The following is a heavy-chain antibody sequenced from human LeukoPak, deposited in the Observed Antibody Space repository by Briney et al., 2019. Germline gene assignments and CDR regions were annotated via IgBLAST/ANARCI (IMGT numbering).Heavy chain of an antibody. V-gene: IGHV3-23*01. CDR2: ISGSGGST. D-gene: IGHD6-13*01. Sequence: PGGSLRLSCAASGFTFSSNAMSWVRQAPGKGLEWVSTISGSGGSTYYADSVKGRFTISRDHSKNTLYLQMNSLRAEDTAVYYCAKGPYSSSWYHFDSWGQGTLVTVSS. CDR3: AKGPYSSSWYHFDS. J-gene: IGHJ4*02. CDR1: GFTFSSNA.